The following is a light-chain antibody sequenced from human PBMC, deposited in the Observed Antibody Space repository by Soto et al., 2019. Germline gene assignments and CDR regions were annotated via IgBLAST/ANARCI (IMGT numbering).Light chain of an antibody. CDR1: QSVSSY. CDR2: DAS. J-gene: IGKJ1*01. Sequence: IVLTQSPATLSFSPGERATLSCRASQSVSSYLAWYQQKPGQAPRLLIYDASNRATGIPARFSGSGSGTDFTLTISSLEPEDFAVYYCQQRSNWSWTFGQGTKVDIK. V-gene: IGKV3-11*01. CDR3: QQRSNWSWT.